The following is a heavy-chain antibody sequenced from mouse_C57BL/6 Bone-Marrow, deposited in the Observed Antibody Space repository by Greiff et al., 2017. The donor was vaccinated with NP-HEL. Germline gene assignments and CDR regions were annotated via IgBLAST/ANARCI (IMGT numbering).Heavy chain of an antibody. V-gene: IGHV1-50*01. CDR1: GYTFTSYW. CDR2: IDPSDRYT. CDR3: ARWADGYHYAMDY. Sequence: VQLQQPGAELVKPGASVQLSCKASGYTFTSYWMQWVKQRPGQGLEWIGEIDPSDRYTNYNQKFNGKATLTVDTSSSTAYMQLSSLTSEDCAVYYCARWADGYHYAMDYWGQGTSATVPS. D-gene: IGHD2-3*01. J-gene: IGHJ4*01.